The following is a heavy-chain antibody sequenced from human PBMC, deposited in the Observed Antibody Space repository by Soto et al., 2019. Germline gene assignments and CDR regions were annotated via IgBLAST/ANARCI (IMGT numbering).Heavy chain of an antibody. J-gene: IGHJ6*02. CDR2: INHSGST. D-gene: IGHD3-9*01. Sequence: PSETLSLSCAVYGGSFSGYYWSWIRQPPGKGLEWIGEINHSGSTNYNPSLKSRVTISVDTSKNQFSLKLSSVTAADTAVYYCARGPLYYDILTGYYTDYYPYGMDVWGQGTTVTVSS. CDR3: ARGPLYYDILTGYYTDYYPYGMDV. CDR1: GGSFSGYY. V-gene: IGHV4-34*01.